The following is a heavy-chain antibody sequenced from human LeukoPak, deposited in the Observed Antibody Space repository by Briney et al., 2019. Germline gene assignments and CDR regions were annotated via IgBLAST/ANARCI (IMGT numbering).Heavy chain of an antibody. CDR3: ARDSSIAACFDY. CDR1: GFXVSSNY. CDR2: IYSGGST. V-gene: IGHV3-66*01. D-gene: IGHD6-6*01. Sequence: PGGSLRLSCAASGFXVSSNYISWVRQAPGKGLEWVSVIYSGGSTYYADSVKGRFTISRDNSKNTLYLQMNSLRAEDTAVYYCARDSSIAACFDYWGQGTLVTVSS. J-gene: IGHJ4*02.